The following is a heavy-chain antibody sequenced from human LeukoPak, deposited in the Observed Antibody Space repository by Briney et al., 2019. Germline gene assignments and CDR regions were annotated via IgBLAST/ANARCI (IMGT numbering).Heavy chain of an antibody. CDR3: ARHSSGYYPGAFDI. D-gene: IGHD3-22*01. CDR1: GGSISSSSYY. V-gene: IGHV4-39*01. J-gene: IGHJ3*02. CDR2: IYYSGST. Sequence: SETLSLTCTVSGGSISSSSYYWGWIRQPPGEGLEWIGSIYYSGSTYYNPSLKRRVTISVDTSKNQFSLKLSSVTAADTAVYYCARHSSGYYPGAFDIWGQGTMVTVSS.